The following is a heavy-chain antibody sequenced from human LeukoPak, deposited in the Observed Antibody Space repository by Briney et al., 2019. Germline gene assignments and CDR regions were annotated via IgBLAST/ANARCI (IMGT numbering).Heavy chain of an antibody. Sequence: PSETLSLTCAVSGASISNYYWSWIRQPPGKGLEWIGYISYNGNTNYNPSLWSRVTMSVDTSKNHLSLNLSSVTAADTAMYYCAGYDHSNYLAYWGQGTLVTVSS. D-gene: IGHD4-11*01. CDR2: ISYNGNT. CDR1: GASISNYY. CDR3: AGYDHSNYLAY. J-gene: IGHJ4*02. V-gene: IGHV4-59*13.